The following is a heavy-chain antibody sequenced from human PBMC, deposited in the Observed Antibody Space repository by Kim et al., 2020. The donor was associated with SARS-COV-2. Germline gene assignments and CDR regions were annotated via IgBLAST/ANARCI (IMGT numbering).Heavy chain of an antibody. CDR2: T. Sequence: TTYSPSFQGPVTISADKSISTAYLQWGSLKGSDTAMYYCARPRVSSYDYWGQGTLVTVSS. CDR3: ARPRVSSYDY. J-gene: IGHJ4*02. D-gene: IGHD6-13*01. V-gene: IGHV5-10-1*01.